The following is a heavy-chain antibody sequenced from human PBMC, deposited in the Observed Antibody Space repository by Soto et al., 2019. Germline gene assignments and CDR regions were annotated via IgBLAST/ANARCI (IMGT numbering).Heavy chain of an antibody. J-gene: IGHJ4*02. Sequence: EVQLVQSGAEVKKPGESLKISCKGSGYSFTSYWIGWVRQMPGKGLEWMGIIYPGDSDTRYSPSFQGQVTISADKSISTAYLQWSSLKASDTAMYYCERIYDFWSGSTPNFDYWGQGTLVTVSS. CDR3: ERIYDFWSGSTPNFDY. CDR1: GYSFTSYW. D-gene: IGHD3-3*01. V-gene: IGHV5-51*01. CDR2: IYPGDSDT.